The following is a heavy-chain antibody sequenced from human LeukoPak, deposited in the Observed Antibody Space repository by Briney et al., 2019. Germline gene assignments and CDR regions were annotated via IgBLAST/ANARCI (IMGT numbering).Heavy chain of an antibody. CDR1: GYTFTSYD. CDR3: AREVRTGRLRLQGDENSFGFDP. CDR2: MNPNSGNT. J-gene: IGHJ5*02. V-gene: IGHV1-8*01. D-gene: IGHD5-12*01. Sequence: ASVKVSCKVSGYTFTSYDINWVRQATGQGLEWMGWMNPNSGNTGYAQKFQGRVTITTDESTSTAYMELSSLRSEDTAVYYCAREVRTGRLRLQGDENSFGFDPWGQGTLVTVSS.